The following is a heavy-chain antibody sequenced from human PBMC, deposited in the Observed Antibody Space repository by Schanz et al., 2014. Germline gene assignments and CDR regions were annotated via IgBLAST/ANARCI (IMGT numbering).Heavy chain of an antibody. CDR3: ARGPSQGYSYGHNIGAYYYGMDV. V-gene: IGHV1-69*09. CDR1: GGTFSTYT. CDR2: IIPILGIA. J-gene: IGHJ6*02. D-gene: IGHD5-18*01. Sequence: QVQLLQSGAEVKKPGSSVKVSCKASGGTFSTYTISWVRQAPGQGLEWMGRIIPILGIANYAQKFQGRVTITADKSTSTASMELSSLRSEDTAVYYCARGPSQGYSYGHNIGAYYYGMDVWGQGTTXTVSS.